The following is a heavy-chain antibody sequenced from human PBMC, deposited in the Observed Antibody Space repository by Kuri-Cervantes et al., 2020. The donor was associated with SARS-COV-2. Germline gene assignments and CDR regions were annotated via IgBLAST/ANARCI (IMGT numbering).Heavy chain of an antibody. Sequence: SETLSLTCTVSGGSISSSSYYWGWIRQPPGKGLGWIGSIYYSGSTYYNPSLKSRVTISVDTSKNQFSLKLSSVTAADTAVYYCARGPGLYSRKAYGMDVWGQGTTVTVSS. CDR1: GGSISSSSYY. V-gene: IGHV4-39*01. J-gene: IGHJ6*02. D-gene: IGHD3-16*02. CDR2: IYYSGST. CDR3: ARGPGLYSRKAYGMDV.